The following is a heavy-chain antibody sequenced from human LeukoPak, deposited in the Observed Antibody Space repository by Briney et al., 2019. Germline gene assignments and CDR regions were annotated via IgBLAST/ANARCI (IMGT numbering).Heavy chain of an antibody. D-gene: IGHD3-22*01. V-gene: IGHV1-69-2*01. Sequence: ASVKVSCKASGYTFTGYYMHWVQQAPGKGLEWMGLVDPEDGETIYAEKFQGRVTITADTSTDTAYMELSSLRSEDTAVYYCATGSVYDSSGGWGQGTLVTVSS. CDR1: GYTFTGYY. J-gene: IGHJ4*02. CDR2: VDPEDGET. CDR3: ATGSVYDSSGG.